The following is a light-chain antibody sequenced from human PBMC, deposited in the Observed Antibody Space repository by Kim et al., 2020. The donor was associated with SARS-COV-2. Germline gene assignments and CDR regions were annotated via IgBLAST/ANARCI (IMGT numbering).Light chain of an antibody. CDR2: GKN. CDR3: NSRDSSGNWEV. V-gene: IGLV3-19*01. J-gene: IGLJ3*02. CDR1: SLRSYY. Sequence: ALGQTVRITCQGDSLRSYYASWYQQKPGQAPVLVIYGKNNRPSGIPDRFSGSSSGNTASLTITGAQAEDEADYYCNSRDSSGNWEVFGGGTQLTVL.